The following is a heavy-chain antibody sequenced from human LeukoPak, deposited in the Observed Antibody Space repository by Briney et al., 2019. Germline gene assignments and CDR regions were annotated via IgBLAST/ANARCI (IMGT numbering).Heavy chain of an antibody. D-gene: IGHD3-22*01. CDR2: ISAYNGNT. J-gene: IGHJ6*03. CDR3: ARAVLGGTIIHHYYYYMDV. V-gene: IGHV1-18*01. CDR1: GYTFTDYI. Sequence: ASVKVSCKASGYTFTDYIISWVRQAPGQGLEWMGWISAYNGNTNYAQKLQGRVTMTTDTSTSTAYVELRSLRSDDTAVYYCARAVLGGTIIHHYYYYMDVWGKGTTVTVSS.